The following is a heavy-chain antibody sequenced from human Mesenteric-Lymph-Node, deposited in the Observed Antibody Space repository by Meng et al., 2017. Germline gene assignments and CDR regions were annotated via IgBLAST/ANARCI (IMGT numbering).Heavy chain of an antibody. CDR3: ARWLYGSGSFLRAWFDP. CDR1: GFTVSTTY. V-gene: IGHV3-66*02. Sequence: GSLKISCAASGFTVSTTYMSWLRQAPGQRLEWVSIIYPDGSTHYPDSMRGRFTISRDNSKNTLFLEVNSLRPEDTAIYYCARWLYGSGSFLRAWFDPWGPGNLVTVSS. D-gene: IGHD3-10*01. J-gene: IGHJ5*02. CDR2: IYPDGST.